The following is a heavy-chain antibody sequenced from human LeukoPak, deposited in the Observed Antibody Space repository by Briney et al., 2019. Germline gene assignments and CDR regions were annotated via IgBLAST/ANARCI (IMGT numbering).Heavy chain of an antibody. CDR2: INHSGST. CDR3: ARGGVTPYFDY. J-gene: IGHJ4*02. V-gene: IGHV4-34*01. CDR1: GGSFSGYY. Sequence: SETLSLTCAVYGGSFSGYYWSWIRQPPGKGLEWIGEINHSGSTNYNPSLKSRVTISVDTSKNQFSLKLSSVTAADTAVYYCARGGVTPYFDYCGQGTLVTVSS. D-gene: IGHD2-21*02.